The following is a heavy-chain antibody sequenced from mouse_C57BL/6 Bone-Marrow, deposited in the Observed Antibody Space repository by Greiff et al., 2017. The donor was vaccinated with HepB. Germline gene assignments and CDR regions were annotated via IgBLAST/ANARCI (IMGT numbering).Heavy chain of an antibody. CDR1: GFTFSDYY. CDR3: ARQDSNYDYAMDY. V-gene: IGHV5-12*01. CDR2: ISNGGGST. Sequence: EVKLMESGGGLVQPGGSLKLSCAASGFTFSDYYMYWVRQTPEKRLEWVAYISNGGGSTYYPDTVKGRFTISRDNAKNTLYLQMSRLKSEDTAMYYCARQDSNYDYAMDYWGQGTSVTVSS. D-gene: IGHD2-5*01. J-gene: IGHJ4*01.